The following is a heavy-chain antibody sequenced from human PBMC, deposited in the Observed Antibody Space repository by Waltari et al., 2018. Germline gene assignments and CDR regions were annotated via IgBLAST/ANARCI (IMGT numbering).Heavy chain of an antibody. CDR1: GYTLTELS. J-gene: IGHJ4*02. CDR2: VEPEEGET. Sequence: QVQLVQSGAEVKKPGASVKVSCKVSGYTLTELSMHWVRQAPGKGLEWMGGVEPEEGETNYEQKCQGRVTMTEDTSTDTAYMELSSLRSEDTAVYYCATRSPGCGGSCNELDYWGQGTLVTVSS. V-gene: IGHV1-24*01. D-gene: IGHD2-15*01. CDR3: ATRSPGCGGSCNELDY.